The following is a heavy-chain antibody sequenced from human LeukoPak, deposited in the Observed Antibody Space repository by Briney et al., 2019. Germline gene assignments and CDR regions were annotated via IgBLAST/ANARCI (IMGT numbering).Heavy chain of an antibody. J-gene: IGHJ4*02. CDR3: ARREALASPFDF. Sequence: TSETLSLTCTVSGDSIRNSRYSWGWIRQSPRKGQEWIGSLDYSGSTYYNPSLTSRVTISVDTSKNQFSLRLSSVTAADTAVYYCARREALASPFDFWGQGTLVTVSS. V-gene: IGHV4-39*01. D-gene: IGHD6-19*01. CDR2: LDYSGST. CDR1: GDSIRNSRYS.